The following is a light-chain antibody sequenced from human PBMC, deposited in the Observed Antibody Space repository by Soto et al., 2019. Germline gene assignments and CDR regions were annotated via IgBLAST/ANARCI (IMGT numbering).Light chain of an antibody. V-gene: IGLV3-1*01. CDR1: RLGDKY. Sequence: SYELTQPPSVSVSPGQTASITCSGDRLGDKYACWYQQKPGQSPVLVIYQDNKRPSGIPERFSGSNSGNTATLTISGTQAMDEADYYCQAWDSINVVFGGGTQLTVL. CDR2: QDN. CDR3: QAWDSINVV. J-gene: IGLJ2*01.